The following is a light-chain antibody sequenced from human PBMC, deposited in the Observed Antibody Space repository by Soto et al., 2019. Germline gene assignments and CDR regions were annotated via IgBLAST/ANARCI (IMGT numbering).Light chain of an antibody. CDR2: GAS. Sequence: ESVLPQSPGTLSLSPGERATLSCRTSPSVSSSYLAWYQQRIGQAPRLLSYGASIRVTGIPDRFSGSGSGSAFALTISRLEPADFAVYYCQQYGGSARLTFGGGTRIDIK. V-gene: IGKV3-20*01. CDR3: QQYGGSARLT. CDR1: PSVSSSY. J-gene: IGKJ4*01.